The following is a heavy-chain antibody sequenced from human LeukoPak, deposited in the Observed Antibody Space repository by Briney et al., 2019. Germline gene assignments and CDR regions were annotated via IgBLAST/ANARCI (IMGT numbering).Heavy chain of an antibody. D-gene: IGHD2-21*01. CDR1: GFTFSLYW. CDR2: LVYDERN. J-gene: IGHJ4*02. Sequence: GGSLRLSCAASGFTFSLYWMNWVRRAPGKGLEWVARLVYDERNDYANSVKGRFTISRDNSKNTLYLQMDYLRVDGTAVYYCARDLSAAYDFWGQGILVTVSS. CDR3: ARDLSAAYDF. V-gene: IGHV3-33*08.